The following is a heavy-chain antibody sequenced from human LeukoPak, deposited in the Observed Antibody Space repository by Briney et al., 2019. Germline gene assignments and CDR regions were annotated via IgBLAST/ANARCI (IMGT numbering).Heavy chain of an antibody. J-gene: IGHJ4*02. D-gene: IGHD2-2*01. CDR3: ARDLLNDEGSSYFFDQ. V-gene: IGHV3-21*06. CDR1: GFPFSDYY. Sequence: PGGSLRLSCAASGFPFSDYYMNWVRQAPGKGLEWVSAISSSSTYIYYADSVKGRFTISGDNAENSLYLQMNGLRVEDTAVYYCARDLLNDEGSSYFFDQWGQGTLVTVAS. CDR2: ISSSSTYI.